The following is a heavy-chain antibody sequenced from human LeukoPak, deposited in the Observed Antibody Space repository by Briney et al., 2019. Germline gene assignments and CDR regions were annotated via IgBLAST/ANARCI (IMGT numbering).Heavy chain of an antibody. J-gene: IGHJ5*02. V-gene: IGHV1-2*02. CDR2: INPNSGGT. Sequence: ASVRVSCKASGYTFTSYGISWVRQAPGQGLEWMGWINPNSGGTNYAQKFQGRVTMTRDTSISTAYMELSRLRSDDTAVYYCARRLKVRGNWFDPWGQGTLVTVSS. CDR3: ARRLKVRGNWFDP. D-gene: IGHD3-10*01. CDR1: GYTFTSYG.